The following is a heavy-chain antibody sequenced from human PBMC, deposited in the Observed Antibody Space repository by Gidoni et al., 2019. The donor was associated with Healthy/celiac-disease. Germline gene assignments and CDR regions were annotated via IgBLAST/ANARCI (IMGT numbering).Heavy chain of an antibody. D-gene: IGHD6-19*01. CDR2: ISGSGGST. Sequence: EVQLVESGGGLVQPGGSLRLSCAASGFTFSSYAMSWVRQAPGKGLEWVSAISGSGGSTYYADSVKGRFTISRDNSKNTLYLQMNSLRAEDTAVYYCAREQQWLEAGPYYFDYWGQGTLVTVSS. J-gene: IGHJ4*02. CDR1: GFTFSSYA. CDR3: AREQQWLEAGPYYFDY. V-gene: IGHV3-23*04.